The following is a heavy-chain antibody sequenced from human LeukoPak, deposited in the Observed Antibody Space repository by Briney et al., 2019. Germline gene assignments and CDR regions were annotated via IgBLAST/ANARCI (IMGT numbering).Heavy chain of an antibody. CDR2: LKSKTDGGTT. D-gene: IGHD2-2*01. CDR3: IADLPTSAAYAFDY. CDR1: GFTFSNAW. J-gene: IGHJ4*02. Sequence: GGSLRLSCAASGFTFSNAWMSWVRQAPGKGLEWVGRLKSKTDGGTTDYAAPLKGRFTISRDDSKNTLYLQMDSLKTEDTAVYYCIADLPTSAAYAFDYWGQGTLVTVSS. V-gene: IGHV3-15*01.